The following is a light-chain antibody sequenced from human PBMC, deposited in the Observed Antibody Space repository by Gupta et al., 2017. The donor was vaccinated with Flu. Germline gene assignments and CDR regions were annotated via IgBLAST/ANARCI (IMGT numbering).Light chain of an antibody. CDR3: QQRSNGPFT. CDR1: QIVSSY. Sequence: IVLTQSPATLSLSPGERSTLSCRASQIVSSYLAWYQQKPGQAPRLLIYDASNRATGIPDRFSGSGSGTDFTLTISSLEPEDVAVYYCQQRSNGPFTFGRGTKVEIK. V-gene: IGKV3-11*01. CDR2: DAS. J-gene: IGKJ4*01.